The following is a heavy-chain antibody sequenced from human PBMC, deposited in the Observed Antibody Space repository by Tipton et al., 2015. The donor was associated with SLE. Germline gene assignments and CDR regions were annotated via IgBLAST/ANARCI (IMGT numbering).Heavy chain of an antibody. Sequence: TLSLTCTVSGGSITSGNYYWSWIRQPAGKGLEWMGRIYTTGITNYSPSLKSRVTMSIDTSKNQFSLKLSSVTAADTAVYYCARSPPYCSGGTCYRRAYAFDFWGQGTMVTVSS. CDR3: ARSPPYCSGGTCYRRAYAFDF. V-gene: IGHV4-61*02. J-gene: IGHJ3*01. CDR2: IYTTGIT. D-gene: IGHD2-15*01. CDR1: GGSITSGNYY.